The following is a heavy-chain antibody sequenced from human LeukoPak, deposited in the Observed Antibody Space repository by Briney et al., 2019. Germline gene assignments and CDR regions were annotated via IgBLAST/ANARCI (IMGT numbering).Heavy chain of an antibody. Sequence: PGKSLRLSCAASGFTFSHSGMHWVRQAPGKGLEWVAVISYDGTNKYFADSVKGRFSIARDNSKNTLYLQMNSLRAEDTAVYYCAREVDTAMVTLDIWGQGTMVTVSS. J-gene: IGHJ3*02. CDR1: GFTFSHSG. V-gene: IGHV3-30*03. CDR2: ISYDGTNK. D-gene: IGHD5-18*01. CDR3: AREVDTAMVTLDI.